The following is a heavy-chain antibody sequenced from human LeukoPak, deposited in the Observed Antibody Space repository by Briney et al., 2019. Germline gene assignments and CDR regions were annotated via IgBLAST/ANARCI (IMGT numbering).Heavy chain of an antibody. CDR2: IRSDGINK. D-gene: IGHD2-21*02. Sequence: GGSLRLSCAASGFTFSTYGMHGVRQAPGKGLEWVAFIRSDGINKYYADSVKGRFIISRDNSKNTLYLQMNSLRAEDTAVYYCAKDDFKYYYYYMDVWGKGTTVTVSS. CDR1: GFTFSTYG. V-gene: IGHV3-30*02. CDR3: AKDDFKYYYYYMDV. J-gene: IGHJ6*03.